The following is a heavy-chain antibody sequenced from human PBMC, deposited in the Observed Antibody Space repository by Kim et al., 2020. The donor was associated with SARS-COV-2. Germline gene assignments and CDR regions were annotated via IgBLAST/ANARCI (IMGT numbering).Heavy chain of an antibody. V-gene: IGHV3-9*01. CDR1: GFTFDDYA. D-gene: IGHD3-3*01. CDR2: ISWNSGSI. CDR3: AKSRFLEWLSPYYFDY. J-gene: IGHJ4*02. Sequence: GGSLRLSCAASGFTFDDYAMHWVRQAPGKGLEWVSGISWNSGSIGYADSVKGRFTISRDNAKNSLYLQMNSLRAEDTALYYCAKSRFLEWLSPYYFDYWGQGTLVTVSS.